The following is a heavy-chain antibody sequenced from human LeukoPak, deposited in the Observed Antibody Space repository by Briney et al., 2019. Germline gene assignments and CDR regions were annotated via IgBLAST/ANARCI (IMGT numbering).Heavy chain of an antibody. CDR1: GGSFSGYY. J-gene: IGHJ4*02. CDR3: AAGYCSGGSCYSYPSFDY. V-gene: IGHV4-34*01. CDR2: INHSGST. D-gene: IGHD2-15*01. Sequence: SETPSLTCAVYGGSFSGYYWSWIRQPPGKGLEWIGEINHSGSTNYNPSLKSRVTISVDTSKNQFSLKLSSVTAADTAVYYCAAGYCSGGSCYSYPSFDYWGQGTLVTVSS.